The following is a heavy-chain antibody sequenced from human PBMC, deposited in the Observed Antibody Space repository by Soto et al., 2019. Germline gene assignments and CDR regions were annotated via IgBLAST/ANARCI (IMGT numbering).Heavy chain of an antibody. CDR3: TRDLSTYYDFWSGFRDYYYYGMDV. CDR2: IRSKAYGGTT. D-gene: IGHD3-3*01. J-gene: IGHJ6*02. CDR1: GFTFGDYA. Sequence: GGSLRLSCTASGFTFGDYAMSWFRQAPGKGLEWVGFIRSKAYGGTTEYAASVKGRFTISRDDSKSIAYLQMNSLKTEDTAVYYCTRDLSTYYDFWSGFRDYYYYGMDVWGQGTTVTAP. V-gene: IGHV3-49*03.